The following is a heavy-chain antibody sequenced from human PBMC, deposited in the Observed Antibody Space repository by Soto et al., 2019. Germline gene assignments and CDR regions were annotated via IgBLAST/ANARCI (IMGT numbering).Heavy chain of an antibody. V-gene: IGHV3-23*01. CDR1: GFIFENFG. D-gene: IGHD1-26*01. Sequence: PGGSLRLSCAASGFIFENFGMSWVRQAPGKGLEWISSISGSGFKKYYADSVKGRFTISRDNCKSTVYLELNNLSAEDTAVYHCAKTQGVDIVPLATEDWFDVWGQSSVVTVSS. CDR3: AKTQGVDIVPLATEDWFDV. CDR2: ISGSGFKK. J-gene: IGHJ5*02.